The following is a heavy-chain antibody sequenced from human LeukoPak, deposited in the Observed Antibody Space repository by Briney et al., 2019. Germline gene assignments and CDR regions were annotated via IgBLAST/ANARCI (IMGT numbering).Heavy chain of an antibody. D-gene: IGHD1-26*01. CDR1: GGSFNGFY. J-gene: IGHJ6*03. CDR2: IDHSGST. CDR3: ARHVASRIVGGWSYYYYYYMDV. Sequence: SETLSLTCAVYGGSFNGFYWSWIRQPPGKGLEWIGEIDHSGSTNYNPSLKSRVTISVDTSKNQFSLRLSSVTAADTAVYYCARHVASRIVGGWSYYYYYYMDVWGKGTTVTISS. V-gene: IGHV4-34*01.